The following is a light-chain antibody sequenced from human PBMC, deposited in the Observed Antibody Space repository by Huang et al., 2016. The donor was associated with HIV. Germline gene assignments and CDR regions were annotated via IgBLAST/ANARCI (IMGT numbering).Light chain of an antibody. CDR1: QTIGKN. J-gene: IGKJ1*01. Sequence: IVMTQSPATLSLSPGESATLSCRARQTIGKNLAWYQQKPGQAPRLLIYDASTRATDFPARFSGRGSGTDFILTISSLQSEDFAVYYCQQYNDWPRTFGQGTKVEIK. V-gene: IGKV3D-15*01. CDR2: DAS. CDR3: QQYNDWPRT.